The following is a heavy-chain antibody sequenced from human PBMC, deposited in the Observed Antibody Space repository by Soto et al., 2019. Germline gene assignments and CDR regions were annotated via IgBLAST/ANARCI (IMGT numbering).Heavy chain of an antibody. CDR1: GGSISSGGYY. CDR2: IFYSGST. D-gene: IGHD6-13*01. CDR3: ARGEFSSSWYRQSQFDS. Sequence: QVQLQESGPGLVKPSQTLSLTCTVSGGSISSGGYYWSWIRHRPGKGLEWIGYIFYSGSTFYSPSLKSRVTISVDTDSNQFSLNLRSVTAADTAVYYCARGEFSSSWYRQSQFDSWGQGTLVTVSS. J-gene: IGHJ4*02. V-gene: IGHV4-31*03.